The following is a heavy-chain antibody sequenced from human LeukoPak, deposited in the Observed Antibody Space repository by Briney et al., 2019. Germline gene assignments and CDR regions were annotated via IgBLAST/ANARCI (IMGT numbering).Heavy chain of an antibody. Sequence: ASVKVSCKASGYTFTSYGISWVRQAPGQGLEWMGWINPNSGGTNYAQKFQGRVTMTRDTSISTAYMELSRLRSDDTAVYYCARRGRRGGYCSSTSCYDNWFDPWGQGTLVTVSS. CDR1: GYTFTSYG. V-gene: IGHV1-2*02. CDR2: INPNSGGT. D-gene: IGHD2-2*01. CDR3: ARRGRRGGYCSSTSCYDNWFDP. J-gene: IGHJ5*02.